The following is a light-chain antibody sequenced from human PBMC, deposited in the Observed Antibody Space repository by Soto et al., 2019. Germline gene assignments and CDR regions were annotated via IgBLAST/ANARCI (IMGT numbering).Light chain of an antibody. Sequence: EVVLTQSPGTLSLSPGERVTLSCGASQSFSSSYLAWYQQKPGQAPRLLIYGASSRATGIPDRFNGNGSGTDFTLTISGLEPEDSAVYYCQQYGTSPITFGQGTRLENK. CDR2: GAS. V-gene: IGKV3-20*01. J-gene: IGKJ5*01. CDR3: QQYGTSPIT. CDR1: QSFSSSY.